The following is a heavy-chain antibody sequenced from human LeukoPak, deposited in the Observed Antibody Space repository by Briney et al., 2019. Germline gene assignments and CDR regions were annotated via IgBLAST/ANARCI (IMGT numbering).Heavy chain of an antibody. Sequence: ASVKVSCKASGYSFNGYYLHWLRQAPGRAFEWLGWINPDTGGTNYVHNFQGRVTMTRDTSVSAAYMELSSLRSGDTAIYYCARGPRNISGRYAKSFSIDYWGQGTLVTVSS. CDR3: ARGPRNISGRYAKSFSIDY. J-gene: IGHJ4*02. CDR2: INPDTGGT. V-gene: IGHV1-2*02. D-gene: IGHD6-19*01. CDR1: GYSFNGYY.